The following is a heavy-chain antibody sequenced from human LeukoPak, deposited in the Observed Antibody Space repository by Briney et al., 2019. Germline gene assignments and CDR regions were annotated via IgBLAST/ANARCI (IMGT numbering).Heavy chain of an antibody. J-gene: IGHJ5*02. CDR1: GFTFSSYA. CDR2: ISGSGGNT. CDR3: AKPYSSAYYPPGS. D-gene: IGHD6-19*01. V-gene: IGHV3-23*01. Sequence: GGSLRLSCAASGFTFSSYAMSWVRQAPGKGLEWVSVISGSGGNTYYADSVKGRFTISRDNSKNTLYLQMNSLRAEDTAVYYCAKPYSSAYYPPGSWGQGTLVTVSS.